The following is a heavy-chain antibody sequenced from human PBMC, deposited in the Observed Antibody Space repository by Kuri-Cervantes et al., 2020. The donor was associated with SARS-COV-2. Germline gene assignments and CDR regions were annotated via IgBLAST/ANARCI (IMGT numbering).Heavy chain of an antibody. CDR2: MNPNSGNT. D-gene: IGHD6-6*01. V-gene: IGHV1-8*01. J-gene: IGHJ6*02. CDR1: GYTFTSYD. CDR3: ARDKWEGAARVPYYYGMDV. Sequence: ASVKVSCKASGYTFTSYDINWVRQDTGQGLEWMGWMNPNSGNTGYAQKFQGRVTMTRNTSISTAYMELSSLRSTDTAVYYCARDKWEGAARVPYYYGMDVWGQGTTVTVSS.